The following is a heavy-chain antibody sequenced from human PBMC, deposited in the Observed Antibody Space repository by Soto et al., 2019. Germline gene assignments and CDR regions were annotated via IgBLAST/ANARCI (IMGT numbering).Heavy chain of an antibody. J-gene: IGHJ4*02. CDR2: ISGSGGST. V-gene: IGHV3-23*01. Sequence: GGSLRLSCAASGFTFSSYGMSWVRQPPGKGLEWVSSISGSGGSTYYADSVKGRFTISRDNSKNTLYLQMNSLRAEATAVYYCAKELEVILTGYLGWGQGTLVTVSS. CDR3: AKELEVILTGYLG. D-gene: IGHD3-9*01. CDR1: GFTFSSYG.